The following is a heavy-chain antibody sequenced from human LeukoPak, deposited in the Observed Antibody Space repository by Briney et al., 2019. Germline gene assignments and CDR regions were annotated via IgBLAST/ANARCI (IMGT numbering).Heavy chain of an antibody. Sequence: GGSLRLSCAAYGFTFSTYAITWVRQGPGKGLEWVSAIRPDGDRTYYANSVRGRFTISRGNSKDTVYLQINGLRVEDTAVYYCAREQSGTRGWYTVDYWGQGTLVTVSS. D-gene: IGHD6-19*01. CDR1: GFTFSTYA. V-gene: IGHV3-23*01. CDR3: AREQSGTRGWYTVDY. J-gene: IGHJ4*02. CDR2: IRPDGDRT.